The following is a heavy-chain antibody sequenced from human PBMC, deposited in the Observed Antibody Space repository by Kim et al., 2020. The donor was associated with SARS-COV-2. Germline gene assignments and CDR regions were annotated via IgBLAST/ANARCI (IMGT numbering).Heavy chain of an antibody. CDR3: ARNREAVTTREDHYYYYGMDV. D-gene: IGHD4-17*01. CDR1: GFTVSSNY. J-gene: IGHJ6*02. CDR2: IYSGGST. Sequence: GGSLRLSCAASGFTVSSNYMSWVRQAPGKGLEWVSVIYSGGSTYYADSVKGRFTISRDNSKNTLYLQMNSLRAEDTAVYYCARNREAVTTREDHYYYYGMDVWGQGTTVTVSS. V-gene: IGHV3-53*01.